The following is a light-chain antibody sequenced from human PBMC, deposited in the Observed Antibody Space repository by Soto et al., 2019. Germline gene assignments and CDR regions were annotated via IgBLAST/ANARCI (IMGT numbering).Light chain of an antibody. V-gene: IGKV3-11*01. CDR3: QQRSNWPPNT. Sequence: DIVLTQSPATLSLSPGERATLSCRASQGVSSYLPWYQQKPGQAPRVLTTGVPARFTGSGSGTDFTLTISSLEPEDFAVYYCQQRSNWPPNTFGQGTKLEIK. J-gene: IGKJ2*01. CDR1: QGVSSY.